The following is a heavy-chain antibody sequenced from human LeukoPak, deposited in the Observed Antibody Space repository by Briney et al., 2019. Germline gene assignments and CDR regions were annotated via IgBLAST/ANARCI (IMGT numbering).Heavy chain of an antibody. V-gene: IGHV4-59*08. Sequence: PSETLSLTCIVSGGSPRSYYWSWVRQSPGEGLEWIGHISYSGGTNYNPSLKSRVTISLDTSKNQFSLNLTSVTAADTAVYYCATSTVTTLPHASDIWGQGTMVTVSS. CDR2: ISYSGGT. CDR3: ATSTVTTLPHASDI. J-gene: IGHJ3*02. D-gene: IGHD4-17*01. CDR1: GGSPRSYY.